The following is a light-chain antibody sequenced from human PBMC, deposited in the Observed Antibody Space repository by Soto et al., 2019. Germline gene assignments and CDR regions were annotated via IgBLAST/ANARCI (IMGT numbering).Light chain of an antibody. CDR1: QDISTW. Sequence: DIQMTQSPSSVSASVGDRVTITCRASQDISTWLAWYKQKPGKVPKLMIYAASSLQSGVPSRFRGSGSGTDFTLTISSLKPEDFETYYCQQANSFPITFGQGTRLEIK. CDR2: AAS. V-gene: IGKV1-12*01. CDR3: QQANSFPIT. J-gene: IGKJ5*01.